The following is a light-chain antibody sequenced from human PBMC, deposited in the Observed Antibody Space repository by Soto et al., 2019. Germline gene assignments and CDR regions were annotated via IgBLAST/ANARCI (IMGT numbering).Light chain of an antibody. CDR2: GAS. J-gene: IGKJ1*01. Sequence: EIVLTQSPGTLSLSPGERATLSCRASQSVSSNFLAWYQQKPGQAPRLLIYGASSRATGIPDRFSGSGSGTDFTLTISRLDPEDFAVYYCQQYGSSPWTFGQGTKMEIK. CDR3: QQYGSSPWT. V-gene: IGKV3-20*01. CDR1: QSVSSNF.